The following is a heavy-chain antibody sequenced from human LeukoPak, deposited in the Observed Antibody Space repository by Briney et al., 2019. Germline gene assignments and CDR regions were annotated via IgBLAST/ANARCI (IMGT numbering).Heavy chain of an antibody. J-gene: IGHJ3*02. Sequence: PSETLSLTCTVSGGSISSYYWSWLRQPPGKGLEWIGYIYYSGSTNYNPSLTSRVTISVDTSKNQFSLKLSSVTAADTAVYYCARDHPHYYDSSGYDAFDIWGQGTMVTVSS. CDR1: GGSISSYY. D-gene: IGHD3-22*01. CDR3: ARDHPHYYDSSGYDAFDI. V-gene: IGHV4-59*01. CDR2: IYYSGST.